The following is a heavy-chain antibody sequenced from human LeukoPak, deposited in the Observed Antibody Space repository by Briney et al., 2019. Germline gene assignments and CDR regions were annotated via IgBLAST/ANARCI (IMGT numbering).Heavy chain of an antibody. CDR1: GYSFISYW. CDR2: IDPSDSYT. D-gene: IGHD3-9*01. V-gene: IGHV5-10-1*01. CDR3: ARLNPGNYDIFTGPQYYFDY. Sequence: GESLKISCKGSGYSFISYWISWVRQMPGKGLEWMGRIDPSDSYTNYSPSFQGHVTISADKSISTAYLQWSSLKASDTAMYYCARLNPGNYDIFTGPQYYFDYWGQGTLVTVSS. J-gene: IGHJ4*02.